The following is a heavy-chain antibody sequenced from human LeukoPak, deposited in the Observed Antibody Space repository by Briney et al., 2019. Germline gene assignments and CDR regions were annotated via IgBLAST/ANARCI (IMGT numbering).Heavy chain of an antibody. CDR1: GGSISSSNW. J-gene: IGHJ4*02. V-gene: IGHV4-4*02. CDR2: IYHSGST. D-gene: IGHD3-16*02. Sequence: SGTLSLTCAVSGGSISSSNWWSWVRQPPGKGLEWIGEIYHSGSTNYNPSLKSRVTISVDKSKNQFSLKLSSVTAADTAVYYCARIPMITFGGVIVPYYFDYWGQGTLVTVSS. CDR3: ARIPMITFGGVIVPYYFDY.